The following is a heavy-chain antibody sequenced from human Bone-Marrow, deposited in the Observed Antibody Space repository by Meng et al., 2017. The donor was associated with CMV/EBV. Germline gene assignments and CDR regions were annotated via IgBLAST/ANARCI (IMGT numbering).Heavy chain of an antibody. CDR3: ARYDYGDYGAFYY. CDR1: GFTFSTYW. D-gene: IGHD4-17*01. CDR2: IKQDGSEK. Sequence: GESLKISCAASGFTFSTYWMTWVRQAPQKGLEWVANIKQDGSEKYYVDSVKGRFTISRDNAKNSLYLQMNSLRAEDTAVYYCARYDYGDYGAFYYWGQGTLVTVSS. V-gene: IGHV3-7*01. J-gene: IGHJ4*02.